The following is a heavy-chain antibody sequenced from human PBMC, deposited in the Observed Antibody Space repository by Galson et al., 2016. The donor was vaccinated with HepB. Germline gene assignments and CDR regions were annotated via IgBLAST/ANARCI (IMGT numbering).Heavy chain of an antibody. CDR2: ISSNSDSI. Sequence: SLRLSCAASSGFTFDDYALHWVRQAPGKGLEWVSGISSNSDSIGYADSVQGRFTISRDNRKHSLYLQMNSLRIEDTALYYCAKGRAICYYHYGMDVWGKGTLVTVSS. J-gene: IGHJ6*04. CDR1: GFTFDDYA. D-gene: IGHD2-21*01. CDR3: AKGRAICYYHYGMDV. V-gene: IGHV3-9*01.